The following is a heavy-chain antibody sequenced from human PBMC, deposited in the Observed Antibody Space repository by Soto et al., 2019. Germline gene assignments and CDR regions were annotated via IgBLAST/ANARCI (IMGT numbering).Heavy chain of an antibody. CDR3: ARDGSTVTTNYHYAMDV. J-gene: IGHJ6*02. Sequence: PGGSLRLSCAASGFTFSTYHMNWVCQAPGKGLEWVSYIHSGGSRIYYADSVKGRFTISRDNAKNSLYLQMNSLRAEDTAVYYCARDGSTVTTNYHYAMDVWVQGTTATVSS. CDR2: IHSGGSRI. V-gene: IGHV3-48*03. D-gene: IGHD4-17*01. CDR1: GFTFSTYH.